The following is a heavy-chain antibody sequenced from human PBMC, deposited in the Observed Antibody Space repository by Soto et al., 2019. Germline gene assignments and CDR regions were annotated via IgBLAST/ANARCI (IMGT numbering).Heavy chain of an antibody. CDR3: AKDTATYYYDSSGYLDAFDI. V-gene: IGHV3-23*01. CDR1: GFTFSSYA. D-gene: IGHD3-22*01. Sequence: EVQLLESGGGLVQPGGSLRLSCAASGFTFSSYAMSWVRQAPGKGLEWVSAISGSGGSTYYADSVKGRFTISRDNSKNTLYLQMHSLRAEDTAVYYCAKDTATYYYDSSGYLDAFDIWGQGTMVTVSS. J-gene: IGHJ3*02. CDR2: ISGSGGST.